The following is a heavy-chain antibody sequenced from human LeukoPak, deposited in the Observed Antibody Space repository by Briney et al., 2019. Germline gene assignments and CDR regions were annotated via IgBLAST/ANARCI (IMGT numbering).Heavy chain of an antibody. CDR2: ISYGGSSK. J-gene: IGHJ4*02. CDR3: SRDQRARRKFDY. V-gene: IGHV3-30*04. D-gene: IGHD1-14*01. CDR1: GFTFSSYA. Sequence: GGSLRLSCAASGFTFSSYAMHWVRQAPGKGLEWAAVISYGGSSKYYADSVKGRFSIPRDSTKSKLYLHINSQWAQDAAVTYCSRDQRARRKFDYWGKGTLVTVSS.